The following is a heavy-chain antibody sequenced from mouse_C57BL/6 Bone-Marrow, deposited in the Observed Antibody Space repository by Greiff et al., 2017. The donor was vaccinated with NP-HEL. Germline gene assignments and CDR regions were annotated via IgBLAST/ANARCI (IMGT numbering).Heavy chain of an antibody. CDR3: ARDGDYYGFYAMDY. CDR2: INYDGSST. Sequence: EVMLVESEGGLVQPGSSMKLSCTASGFTFSDYYMAWVRQVPEKGLEWVANINYDGSSTYYLDSLKSRFIISRDNAKNILYLQMSSLKSEDTATYYCARDGDYYGFYAMDYWGQGTSVTVSS. CDR1: GFTFSDYY. J-gene: IGHJ4*01. V-gene: IGHV5-16*01. D-gene: IGHD1-1*01.